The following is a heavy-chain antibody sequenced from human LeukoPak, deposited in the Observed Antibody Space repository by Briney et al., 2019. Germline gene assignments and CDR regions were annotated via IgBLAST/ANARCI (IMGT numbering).Heavy chain of an antibody. CDR3: AREFHVVTTFGY. J-gene: IGHJ4*02. CDR2: IKQDGSEK. D-gene: IGHD4-11*01. V-gene: IGHV3-7*01. CDR1: GFTFSSYS. Sequence: GGSLRLSCAASGFTFSSYSMNWVRQAPGKGLEWVANIKQDGSEKYYVDSVKGRFTISRDNAKNSLYLQMNSLRAEDTAVYYCAREFHVVTTFGYWGQGTLVTVSS.